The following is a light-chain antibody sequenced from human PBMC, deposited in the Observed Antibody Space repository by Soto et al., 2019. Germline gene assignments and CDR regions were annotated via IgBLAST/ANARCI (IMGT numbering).Light chain of an antibody. Sequence: QSALTQPASVSGSTGQSITFSCTGSSSDGGNYNLVSWYQHHPGKAPKLLIYEVTERPSGVSNRFSGSKSGNTASLTISGLQAEDEADYYCCSYAGRRTFVFFGGGTKLTVL. CDR2: EVT. J-gene: IGLJ2*01. CDR1: SSDGGNYNL. V-gene: IGLV2-23*02. CDR3: CSYAGRRTFVF.